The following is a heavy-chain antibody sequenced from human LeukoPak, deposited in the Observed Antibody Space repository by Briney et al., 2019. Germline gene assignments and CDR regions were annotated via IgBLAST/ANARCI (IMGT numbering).Heavy chain of an antibody. D-gene: IGHD2-21*01. Sequence: ASVKVSCKASGCAFTNYDINWVRQATGQGLEWMGWMNPNSGNTNYAQKFQGRVTMTRNTSISTAYMELSSLRSEDTAVYYCARNGQEVRYFQHWGQGTLVTVSS. J-gene: IGHJ1*01. V-gene: IGHV1-8*01. CDR1: GCAFTNYD. CDR3: ARNGQEVRYFQH. CDR2: MNPNSGNT.